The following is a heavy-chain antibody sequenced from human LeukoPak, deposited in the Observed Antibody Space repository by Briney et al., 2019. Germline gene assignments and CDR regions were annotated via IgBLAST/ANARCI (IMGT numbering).Heavy chain of an antibody. CDR2: LTGSGGST. CDR1: GFTFSSYA. V-gene: IGHV3-23*01. CDR3: AKDQGHFDY. Sequence: GGSPRLSCAASGFTFSSYAMSWVRQAPGKGLEWVSALTGSGGSTYYADSVKGRFTISRDNAKNTLYLQMNSLRAEDTAVYFCAKDQGHFDYWGQGALVTVSS. J-gene: IGHJ4*02.